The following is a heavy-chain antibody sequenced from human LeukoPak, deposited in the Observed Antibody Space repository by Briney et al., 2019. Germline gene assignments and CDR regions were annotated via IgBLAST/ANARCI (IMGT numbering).Heavy chain of an antibody. Sequence: GGSLRLSCAASGFTFSSYSMNWVRQAPGKGLEWVSGINWNGGSTGYADSVKGRFTISRDNAKNSLYLQTNSLRAEDTALYYCARAHYSGSFGYWGQGTLVTVSS. J-gene: IGHJ4*02. CDR3: ARAHYSGSFGY. V-gene: IGHV3-20*04. CDR1: GFTFSSYS. D-gene: IGHD1-26*01. CDR2: INWNGGST.